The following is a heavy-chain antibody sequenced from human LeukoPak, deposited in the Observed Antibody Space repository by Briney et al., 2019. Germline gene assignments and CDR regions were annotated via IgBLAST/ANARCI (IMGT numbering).Heavy chain of an antibody. D-gene: IGHD6-13*01. J-gene: IGHJ4*02. Sequence: PGGSLTLSCAVSRLSFSDSAMRCGRHPPRKGVEWVSGVSGGGGTTYYADSVKGRFTTSRDTSKNTLYLQMNSLRAEDTAVYYCAKGAKMSEAPAGPTFDYWGQGTLVTVSS. CDR2: VSGGGGTT. V-gene: IGHV3-23*01. CDR3: AKGAKMSEAPAGPTFDY. CDR1: RLSFSDSA.